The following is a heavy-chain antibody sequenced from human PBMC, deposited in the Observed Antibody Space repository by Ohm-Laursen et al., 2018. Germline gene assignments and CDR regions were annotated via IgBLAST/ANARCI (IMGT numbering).Heavy chain of an antibody. CDR2: IHNSGST. CDR3: ARRANSAFPYYFDY. Sequence: SDTLSLTCTVSGGSISSYYWSWVRQPPGKGLEWIGYIHNSGSTNYNPSLKSRVTIATDTSKNQLSLKLSSVTAADTAVYYCARRANSAFPYYFDYWGQGTLVTVSS. D-gene: IGHD1-26*01. J-gene: IGHJ4*02. CDR1: GGSISSYY. V-gene: IGHV4-59*08.